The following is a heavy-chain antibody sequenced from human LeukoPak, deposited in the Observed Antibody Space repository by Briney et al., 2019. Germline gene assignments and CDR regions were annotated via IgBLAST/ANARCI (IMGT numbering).Heavy chain of an antibody. J-gene: IGHJ4*02. CDR2: INPYSGGT. D-gene: IGHD5-12*01. V-gene: IGHV1-2*02. Sequence: ASVKVSCKASGYTFTGYYMHWVRQAPGQGLEWMGWINPYSGGTNYAQKFQGRVTMTRDTSISTAYMELSRLRSDDTAVYYCARDLGGYDFVYWGQGTLVTVSS. CDR3: ARDLGGYDFVY. CDR1: GYTFTGYY.